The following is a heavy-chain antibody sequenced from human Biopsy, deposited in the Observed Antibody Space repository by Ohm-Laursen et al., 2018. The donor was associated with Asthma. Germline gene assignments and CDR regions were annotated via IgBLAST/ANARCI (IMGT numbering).Heavy chain of an antibody. D-gene: IGHD1-1*01. Sequence: SLRLSCAASGFNFSNFAIHWVRQAPGKGLEWAGVISKDASTQDYADSVKGRFTMARDNSKNTLDLRMNSLREEDTAVYYCVRDGTDDAFDIWGQGTVVSVSS. CDR1: GFNFSNFA. V-gene: IGHV3-30*01. CDR3: VRDGTDDAFDI. J-gene: IGHJ3*02. CDR2: ISKDASTQ.